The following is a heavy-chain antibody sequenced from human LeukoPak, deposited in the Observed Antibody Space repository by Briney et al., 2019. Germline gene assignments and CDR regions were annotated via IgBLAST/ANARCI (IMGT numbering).Heavy chain of an antibody. Sequence: TGGSLRLSCAASGFTFSSYSMNWVRQAPGKGLEWVSSISSSSSYIYYADSVKGRFTISRDNAKNSLYLQMNSLRAEDTAVYYCARKVPRTTVTTQAFDYWGQGTLVTVSS. V-gene: IGHV3-21*01. CDR3: ARKVPRTTVTTQAFDY. CDR1: GFTFSSYS. J-gene: IGHJ4*02. CDR2: ISSSSSYI. D-gene: IGHD4-17*01.